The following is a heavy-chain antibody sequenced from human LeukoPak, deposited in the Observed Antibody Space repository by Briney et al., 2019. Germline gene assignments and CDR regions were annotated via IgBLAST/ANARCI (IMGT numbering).Heavy chain of an antibody. CDR3: AKGPLAGALRSSGMDV. CDR2: ISGSGGST. Sequence: GGSLRLSCAASGFTFSSYAMSWVRQAPGKGLEWVSAISGSGGSTYYADSVKGRFTISRDNSKNTLYLQMNSLRAEDTAVYYCAKGPLAGALRSSGMDVWGQGTTVTVSS. CDR1: GFTFSSYA. V-gene: IGHV3-23*01. D-gene: IGHD6-19*01. J-gene: IGHJ6*02.